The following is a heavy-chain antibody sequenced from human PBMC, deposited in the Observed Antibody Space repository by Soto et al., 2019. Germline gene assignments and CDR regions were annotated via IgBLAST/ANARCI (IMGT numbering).Heavy chain of an antibody. D-gene: IGHD6-25*01. V-gene: IGHV1-18*01. CDR2: ITTYNGKT. Sequence: ASVKVSCKASGYTFTSLGISLLRQAPGQGLEWMGWITTYNGKTNYAQKFRGRVTMTTETSTSTAYMELRSLRYDDTAVYYCARDTAADDYWGQGTLVTVSS. CDR1: GYTFTSLG. J-gene: IGHJ4*02. CDR3: ARDTAADDY.